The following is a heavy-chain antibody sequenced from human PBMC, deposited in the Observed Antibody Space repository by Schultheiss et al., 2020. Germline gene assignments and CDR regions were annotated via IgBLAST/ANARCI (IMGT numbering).Heavy chain of an antibody. D-gene: IGHD4-17*01. CDR3: ARGKGHPTTVTRGGVYYFYY. CDR1: GGSISSGGYY. V-gene: IGHV4-31*03. CDR2: IYYSGST. J-gene: IGHJ4*02. Sequence: SETLSLTCTVSGGSISSGGYYWSWIRQHPGKGLEWIGYIYYSGSTYYNPSLKSRVTISVDTSKNQFSLKLSSVTAADTAVYYCARGKGHPTTVTRGGVYYFYYWGQGTLVTVSS.